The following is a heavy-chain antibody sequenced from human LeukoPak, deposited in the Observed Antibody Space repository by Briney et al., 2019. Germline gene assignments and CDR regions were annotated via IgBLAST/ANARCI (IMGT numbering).Heavy chain of an antibody. CDR1: GFTLSNAW. CDR2: IKQDGSEK. V-gene: IGHV3-7*01. D-gene: IGHD4-17*01. J-gene: IGHJ4*02. CDR3: ARTETEYYGDSHLYYFDY. Sequence: GGSLRLSCAASGFTLSNAWMSWVRQAPGKGLEWVANIKQDGSEKYYVDSVKGRFTISRDNAKNSLYLQMNSLRAEDTAVYYCARTETEYYGDSHLYYFDYWGQGTLVTVSS.